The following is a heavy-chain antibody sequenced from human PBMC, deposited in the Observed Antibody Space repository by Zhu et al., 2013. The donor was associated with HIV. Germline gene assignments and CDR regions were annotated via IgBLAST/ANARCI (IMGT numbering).Heavy chain of an antibody. Sequence: QVQLVQSGAEVKKPGSSVKISXKASGGTFITHAMNWVRLAPGQGLEWMGGVIPMFGTTKYAQNFQGRVTITADKITSTVYMELKSLRSEDTAVYYCARGSGNYYLFDYWGQGTLVTVSS. CDR3: ARGSGNYYLFDY. CDR1: GGTFITHA. V-gene: IGHV1-69*06. D-gene: IGHD1-26*01. CDR2: VIPMFGTT. J-gene: IGHJ4*02.